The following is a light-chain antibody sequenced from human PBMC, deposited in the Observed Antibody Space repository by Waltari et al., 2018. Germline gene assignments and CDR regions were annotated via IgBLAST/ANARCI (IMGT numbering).Light chain of an antibody. CDR3: SSYITSSTL. J-gene: IGLJ2*01. V-gene: IGLV2-14*01. Sequence: QSALTQPASVSGSPGQSITISCTGTSSDVGYNYVSWYQQFPGKAPKLVIYDVSHRPSVLSNRFSGSKSGNTASLTISGLQAEDEADYLCSSYITSSTLFGGGTKLTVL. CDR2: DVS. CDR1: SSDVGYNY.